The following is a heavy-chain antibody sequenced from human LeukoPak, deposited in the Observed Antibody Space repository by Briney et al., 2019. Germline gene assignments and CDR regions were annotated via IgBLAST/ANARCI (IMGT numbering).Heavy chain of an antibody. CDR3: ARAVYYGDYRFDY. J-gene: IGHJ4*02. CDR1: GFTFSTYN. V-gene: IGHV3-21*01. Sequence: PGGSLRLSCAASGFTFSTYNMNWVRQAPGKGLEWVSSITSSSSSIYYADSVKGRFTISRDNAKNSLYLQMNSLRAEDTAVYYCARAVYYGDYRFDYWGQGTLVTVSS. D-gene: IGHD4-17*01. CDR2: ITSSSSSI.